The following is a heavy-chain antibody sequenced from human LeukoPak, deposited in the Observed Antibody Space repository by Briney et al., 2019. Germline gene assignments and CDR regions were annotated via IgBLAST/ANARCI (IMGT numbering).Heavy chain of an antibody. CDR2: VNSDGMST. D-gene: IGHD6-19*01. V-gene: IGHV3-74*01. J-gene: IGHJ4*02. CDR3: ARGTTSGWPDYFDY. Sequence: PGGSLRLSCAASGFTFSDYWMHWVRQAPGKGLVWVSRVNSDGMSTLYADFVKGRFTISRDNAKNTLYLQLNGLRAEDTAVYYCARGTTSGWPDYFDYWGQGTLVTVSS. CDR1: GFTFSDYW.